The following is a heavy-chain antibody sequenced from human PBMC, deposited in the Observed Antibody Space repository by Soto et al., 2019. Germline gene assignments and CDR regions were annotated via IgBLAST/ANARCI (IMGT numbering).Heavy chain of an antibody. V-gene: IGHV3-30-3*01. Sequence: QVQLVESGGGVVQPGRSLRLSCAASGFTFSSYAMHWVRQAPGKGLEWVAVISDDGSNKYYADSVKGRFTISRDNSKNTLYLQMNSLRAEDTAVYYCARVGFDYWGQGTLVTVSS. J-gene: IGHJ4*02. CDR2: ISDDGSNK. D-gene: IGHD1-26*01. CDR3: ARVGFDY. CDR1: GFTFSSYA.